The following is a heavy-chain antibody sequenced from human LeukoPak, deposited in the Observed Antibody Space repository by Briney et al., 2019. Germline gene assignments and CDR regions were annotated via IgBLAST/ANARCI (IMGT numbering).Heavy chain of an antibody. Sequence: GGSLRLSCAASGFTFSSYSMNWVRQAPGKGLEWVSYISSSSSAIYYADSVKGRFTISRDNSKNTLYLQMNSLRAEDTAVYYCAKGGRDTAMVNYYYMDVWGKGTTVTISS. J-gene: IGHJ6*03. CDR3: AKGGRDTAMVNYYYMDV. V-gene: IGHV3-48*01. CDR2: ISSSSSAI. CDR1: GFTFSSYS. D-gene: IGHD5-18*01.